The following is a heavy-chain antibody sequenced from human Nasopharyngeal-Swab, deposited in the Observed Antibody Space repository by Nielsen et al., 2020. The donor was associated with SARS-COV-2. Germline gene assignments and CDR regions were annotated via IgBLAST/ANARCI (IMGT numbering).Heavy chain of an antibody. CDR2: INAGNGNT. V-gene: IGHV1-3*01. Sequence: VKVSCKASGYTFTSYAMHWVRQAPGQRLEWMGWINAGNGNTRYSQKFQGRVTITRDTSASTAYMELSSLRSEDTAVYYCAVGKIAAGDYYYYYGMDVWGQGTTVTVSS. CDR1: GYTFTSYA. CDR3: AVGKIAAGDYYYYYGMDV. J-gene: IGHJ6*02. D-gene: IGHD6-13*01.